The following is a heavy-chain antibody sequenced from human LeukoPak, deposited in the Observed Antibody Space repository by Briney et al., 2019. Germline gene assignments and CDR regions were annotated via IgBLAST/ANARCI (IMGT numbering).Heavy chain of an antibody. V-gene: IGHV3-30*02. CDR2: IRYDGSNR. D-gene: IGHD3-3*01. Sequence: GGSLRLSCAASGFTFSSYGMHWVRQAPGKGLEWVAFIRYDGSNRYYADSVKGRFTISRDNSKNTLYLQMNSLRAEDTAVYYCAKVSRGRITIFVLDYWGQGTLVTVSS. CDR1: GFTFSSYG. CDR3: AKVSRGRITIFVLDY. J-gene: IGHJ4*02.